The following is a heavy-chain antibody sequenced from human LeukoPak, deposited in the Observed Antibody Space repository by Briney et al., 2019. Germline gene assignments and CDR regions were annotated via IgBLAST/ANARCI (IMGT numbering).Heavy chain of an antibody. Sequence: PGGSLRLSCAASGFTFSSYSMNWVRQAPGKGLEWVSYISSSSSTIYYADSVKGRFTISRDNAKNSLYLQMNSLRAEDTALYYCARDGRKVLAAAGRNWFDPWGQGTLVTVSS. CDR2: ISSSSSTI. V-gene: IGHV3-48*01. CDR1: GFTFSSYS. J-gene: IGHJ5*02. D-gene: IGHD6-13*01. CDR3: ARDGRKVLAAAGRNWFDP.